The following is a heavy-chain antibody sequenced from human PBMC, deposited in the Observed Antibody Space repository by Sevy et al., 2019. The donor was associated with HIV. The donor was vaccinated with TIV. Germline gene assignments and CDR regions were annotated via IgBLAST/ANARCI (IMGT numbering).Heavy chain of an antibody. CDR1: GYTITGYY. CDR2: INPNSGGT. V-gene: IGHV1-2*02. CDR3: ARGGYGDSQYYYYYYYMDV. J-gene: IGHJ6*03. D-gene: IGHD4-17*01. Sequence: ASVKVSCKASGYTITGYYMHWVRQAPGQGLEWMGWINPNSGGTNYAQKFQGRVTMTRDTSISTAYMELSRLRSDDTAVYYCARGGYGDSQYYYYYYYMDVWGKGTTVTVSS.